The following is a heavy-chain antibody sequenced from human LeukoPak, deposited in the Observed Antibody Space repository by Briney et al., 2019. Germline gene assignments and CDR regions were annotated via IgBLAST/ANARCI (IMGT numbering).Heavy chain of an antibody. V-gene: IGHV3-64*01. CDR1: GFTFSSYA. Sequence: GGSLRLSCAASGFTFSSYAMHWVRQAPGKGLEYVSAISSNGGSAYYANSVKGRFTISRDNSKNTLYLQMGSLRAEDMAVYYCARVQEQLVRGVYYFDYWGQGTLVTVSS. CDR2: ISSNGGSA. CDR3: ARVQEQLVRGVYYFDY. J-gene: IGHJ4*02. D-gene: IGHD6-6*01.